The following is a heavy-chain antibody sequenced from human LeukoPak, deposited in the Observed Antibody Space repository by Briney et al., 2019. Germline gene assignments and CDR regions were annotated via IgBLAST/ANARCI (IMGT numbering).Heavy chain of an antibody. J-gene: IGHJ3*02. CDR3: ARDLEDSSPFGAFDM. V-gene: IGHV3-33*01. CDR2: IWFDGIRK. CDR1: GFTFSNYG. Sequence: GGSLRLSCAASGFTFSNYGMHWVRQVPGKGLEWVAAIWFDGIRKYYADSVKGRLTISRDNSKNTLYLQMNSLRAADTAVYYCARDLEDSSPFGAFDMWGQGTMVTVSS. D-gene: IGHD3-22*01.